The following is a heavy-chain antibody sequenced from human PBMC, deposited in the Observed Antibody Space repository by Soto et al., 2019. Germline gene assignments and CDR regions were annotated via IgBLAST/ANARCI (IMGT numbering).Heavy chain of an antibody. V-gene: IGHV1-3*01. D-gene: IGHD3-10*01. CDR1: GYTFSNYL. CDR2: INAGNGHT. Sequence: QVQLVQSGAEVKKPGASVKVSCKASGYTFSNYLLHWVRQAPGQGLEWMGWINAGNGHTKYSQKFQGRVTFTRDTSATTAYIELSSLRSEDTDVYYCASPSYGSGSYYWGQGTLVTVSS. J-gene: IGHJ4*02. CDR3: ASPSYGSGSYY.